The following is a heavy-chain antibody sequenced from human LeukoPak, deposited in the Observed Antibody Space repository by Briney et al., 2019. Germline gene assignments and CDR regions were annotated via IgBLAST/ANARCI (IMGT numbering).Heavy chain of an antibody. CDR1: GFTFSSYG. CDR3: AKDQARFLEWLAADY. Sequence: GGSLRLSCAASGFTFSSYGMHWVRQAPGKGLEWVAFIRYDGSNKYYADSVKGRLTISRDNSKNTLYLQMNSLRAEDTAVYYCAKDQARFLEWLAADYWGQGTLVTVSS. D-gene: IGHD3-3*01. CDR2: IRYDGSNK. J-gene: IGHJ4*02. V-gene: IGHV3-30*02.